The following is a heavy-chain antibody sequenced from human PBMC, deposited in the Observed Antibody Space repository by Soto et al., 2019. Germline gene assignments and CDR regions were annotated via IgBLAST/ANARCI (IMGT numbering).Heavy chain of an antibody. CDR1: GYTFTNYG. CDR3: ARGYSSNPNYYYYYGMDV. CDR2: INGYNGNT. Sequence: ASVKVSCKASGYTFTNYGINCVRQAPGQGLEWMGWINGYNGNTNYAQKLQGRVTMTTDTSTSTAYMELRSLRSDDTAVYYCARGYSSNPNYYYYYGMDVWGQGTTVTVSS. J-gene: IGHJ6*02. D-gene: IGHD6-13*01. V-gene: IGHV1-18*01.